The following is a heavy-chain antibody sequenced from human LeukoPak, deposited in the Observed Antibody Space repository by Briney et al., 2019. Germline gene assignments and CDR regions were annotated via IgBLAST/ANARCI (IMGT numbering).Heavy chain of an antibody. CDR2: IYRSGST. CDR3: ARIASTNPYYYGMDI. J-gene: IGHJ6*02. D-gene: IGHD6-13*01. V-gene: IGHV3-53*01. Sequence: GGSLRLSCAASGFTVNNNYMTWVRQAPGKGLQWVSVIYRSGSTYYTDSVKGRFTISRDNSKDTLYLQINSLRAEDTAVYYCARIASTNPYYYGMDIWGQGTTVTVSS. CDR1: GFTVNNNY.